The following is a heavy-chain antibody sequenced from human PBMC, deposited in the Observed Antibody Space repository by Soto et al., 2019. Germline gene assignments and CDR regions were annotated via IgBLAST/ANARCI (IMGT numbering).Heavy chain of an antibody. J-gene: IGHJ6*02. CDR2: ISPYSGNT. CDR1: GYIFVNYG. CDR3: AMVDNFVTPTPQDV. Sequence: QVQLVQSGDEVRKPGSSVKVSCKASGYIFVNYGIAWVRQAPGQGLKWMRWISPYSGNTHYARKVEGRLTMTTDKTTSTPYYEQENLLSDQTAVYYCAMVDNFVTPTPQDVWGQGTTVTVSS. V-gene: IGHV1-18*01. D-gene: IGHD5-12*01.